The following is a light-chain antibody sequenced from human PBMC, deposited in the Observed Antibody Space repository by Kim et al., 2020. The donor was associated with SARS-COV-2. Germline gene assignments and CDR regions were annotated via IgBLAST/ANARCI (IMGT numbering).Light chain of an antibody. J-gene: IGKJ5*01. CDR2: DAS. Sequence: EIVLTQSPATLSLSPGERATLSCRASQSVSSYLAWYQQKPGQAPSLLIYDASNRATGIPARFSGSGSGTDFTLTISSLEPEDFVVYYCQQRSKWPITFGQGTRLEIK. CDR3: QQRSKWPIT. V-gene: IGKV3-11*01. CDR1: QSVSSY.